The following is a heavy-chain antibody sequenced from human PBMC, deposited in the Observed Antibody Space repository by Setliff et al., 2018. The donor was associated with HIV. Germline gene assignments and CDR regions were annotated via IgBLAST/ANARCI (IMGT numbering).Heavy chain of an antibody. CDR1: GFSFSSYG. Sequence: GGSLRLSCAASGFSFSSYGMHWVRQAPGKGLEWVGLIRGTHNGATTDYAASVKGRFTVSRDSSKSSVYLQMDSLKTEDTAVYYCGRVGGAAEPYYYFMDVWGKGTTVTVSS. V-gene: IGHV3-49*04. J-gene: IGHJ6*03. CDR3: GRVGGAAEPYYYFMDV. CDR2: IRGTHNGATT. D-gene: IGHD3-16*01.